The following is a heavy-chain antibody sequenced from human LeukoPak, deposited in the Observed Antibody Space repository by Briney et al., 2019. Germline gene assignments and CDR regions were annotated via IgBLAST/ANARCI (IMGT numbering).Heavy chain of an antibody. D-gene: IGHD3-10*01. CDR2: IRYDGSNK. CDR1: GFTFSSYV. Sequence: GGSLRLSCAASGFTFSSYVMHWVRQAPGKGLEWVAFIRYDGSNKYYSDSVKGRFTISRDNSKNTLYLQMNSLRVEDTAVYYCARVGGHWGQGTLVTVSS. J-gene: IGHJ4*02. CDR3: ARVGGH. V-gene: IGHV3-30*02.